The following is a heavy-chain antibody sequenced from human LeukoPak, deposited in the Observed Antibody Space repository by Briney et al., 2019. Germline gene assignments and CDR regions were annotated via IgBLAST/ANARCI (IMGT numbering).Heavy chain of an antibody. Sequence: SETLSLTCTVSGGSISSYYWSWIRQPPGKGLEWSGYIYYSGSTNYNPSLKSRVTISVDTSKNQFSLKLSSVTAADTAVYHCARDRLRAASAFDIWGQGAMVTVSS. D-gene: IGHD6-19*01. V-gene: IGHV4-59*01. CDR3: ARDRLRAASAFDI. CDR1: GGSISSYY. J-gene: IGHJ3*02. CDR2: IYYSGST.